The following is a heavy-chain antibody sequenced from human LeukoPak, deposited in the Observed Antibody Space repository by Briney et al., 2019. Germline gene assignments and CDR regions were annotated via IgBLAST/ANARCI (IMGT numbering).Heavy chain of an antibody. CDR3: ARDYRYCSSTSCNGIDAFDI. CDR1: GHTFTSYG. V-gene: IGHV1-18*01. D-gene: IGHD2-2*01. CDR2: ISAYNGNT. Sequence: ASVKVSCKASGHTFTSYGISWVRQAPGQGLEWMGWISAYNGNTNYAQKFQGRVTMTTDTSTSTAYMELRSLRSDDTAVYYCARDYRYCSSTSCNGIDAFDIWGQGTMVTVSS. J-gene: IGHJ3*02.